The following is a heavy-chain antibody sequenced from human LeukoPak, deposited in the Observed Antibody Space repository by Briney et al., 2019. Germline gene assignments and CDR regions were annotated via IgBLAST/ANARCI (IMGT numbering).Heavy chain of an antibody. Sequence: GGSLRLSCAASGFSFSDHYMDWVRQAPGKGLEWVGRIRKKANSYSTEYAASVKGRFTISRDDSKNSLYLQMNSLKTEDTAVYYCARSDSYAAFDIWGQGTMVTVSS. J-gene: IGHJ3*02. CDR3: ARSDSYAAFDI. D-gene: IGHD3-16*01. V-gene: IGHV3-72*01. CDR2: IRKKANSYST. CDR1: GFSFSDHY.